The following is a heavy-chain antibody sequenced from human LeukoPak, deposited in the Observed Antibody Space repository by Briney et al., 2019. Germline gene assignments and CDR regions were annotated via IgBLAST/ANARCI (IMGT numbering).Heavy chain of an antibody. Sequence: GRSLRLSCAASGFTFSSYWMSWVRQAPGKGLEWVANIKQDGSEKYYVDSVKGRFTISRDTAKNSLFLQMNSLRAEDTAVYYCARDRSVGYCSGGSCYYFDYWGQGTLVTVSS. CDR3: ARDRSVGYCSGGSCYYFDY. D-gene: IGHD2-15*01. J-gene: IGHJ4*02. CDR1: GFTFSSYW. CDR2: IKQDGSEK. V-gene: IGHV3-7*05.